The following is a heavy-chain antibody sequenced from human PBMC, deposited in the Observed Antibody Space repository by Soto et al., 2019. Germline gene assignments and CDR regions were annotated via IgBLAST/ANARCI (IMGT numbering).Heavy chain of an antibody. Sequence: ASVKVSCKASGYTFTSYDINWVRQATGQGLEWMGWMNPNSGNTGYAQKFQGRVTMTRNNSISTAYMELSSLRSEDTAVYYCARARTILRVRKAPLFWFDPWGQGTLVTVSS. V-gene: IGHV1-8*01. CDR1: GYTFTSYD. CDR3: ARARTILRVRKAPLFWFDP. D-gene: IGHD3-9*01. J-gene: IGHJ5*02. CDR2: MNPNSGNT.